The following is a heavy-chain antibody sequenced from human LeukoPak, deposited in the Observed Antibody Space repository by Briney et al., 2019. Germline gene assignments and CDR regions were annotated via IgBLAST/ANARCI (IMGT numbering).Heavy chain of an antibody. D-gene: IGHD2-2*01. CDR1: GGSISSGDYY. CDR3: AREVVEYQLLNLFDY. J-gene: IGHJ4*02. CDR2: IYYSGST. V-gene: IGHV4-30-4*08. Sequence: SETLSLTCTVSGGSISSGDYYWSWIRQPPGKGLEWIGYIYYSGSTYYNPSLKSRVTISVDTSKNQFSLKQSSVTAADTAVYYCAREVVEYQLLNLFDYWGQGTLVTVSS.